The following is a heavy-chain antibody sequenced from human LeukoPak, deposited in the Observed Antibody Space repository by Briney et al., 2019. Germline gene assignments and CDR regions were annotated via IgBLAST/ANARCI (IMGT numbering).Heavy chain of an antibody. CDR3: AKVNYYDSSGYWNYYYGMDV. V-gene: IGHV3-23*01. J-gene: IGHJ6*02. Sequence: GGSLRLSCAASGFTFSSYAMSWVRQAPGKGLEWVSAISGSGGSTYYADSVKGRFTISRGNSKNTLYLQMNSLRAEDTAVYYCAKVNYYDSSGYWNYYYGMDVWGQGTTVTVSS. CDR2: ISGSGGST. D-gene: IGHD3-22*01. CDR1: GFTFSSYA.